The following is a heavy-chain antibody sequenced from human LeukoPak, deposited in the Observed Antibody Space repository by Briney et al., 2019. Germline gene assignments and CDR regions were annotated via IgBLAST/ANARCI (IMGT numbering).Heavy chain of an antibody. D-gene: IGHD6-13*01. CDR2: IYYSGST. Sequence: RTSETLALTCTVSGGSISSSNYYGGWIRQPPGKGLEWIWSIYYSGSTYYNPSLKSRVTISVDTSKNQFALKLSSVTAADTAVYYGARQGIAAAGWFYWGQGTLVTVSS. V-gene: IGHV4-39*01. J-gene: IGHJ4*02. CDR3: ARQGIAAAGWFY. CDR1: GGSISSSNYY.